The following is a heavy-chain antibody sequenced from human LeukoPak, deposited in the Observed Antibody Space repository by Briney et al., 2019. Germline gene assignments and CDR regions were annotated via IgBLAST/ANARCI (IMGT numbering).Heavy chain of an antibody. CDR2: IYYSGST. Sequence: SETLSLTCTVSGGSISSGDYYWSWIRQPPGKGLEWIGYIYYSGSTNYNPSHKSRVTISVDTSKNQFSLKLSSVTAADTAVHYCARDLYSSSLYFDYWGQGTLVTVSS. CDR3: ARDLYSSSLYFDY. V-gene: IGHV4-61*08. J-gene: IGHJ4*02. CDR1: GGSISSGDYY. D-gene: IGHD6-13*01.